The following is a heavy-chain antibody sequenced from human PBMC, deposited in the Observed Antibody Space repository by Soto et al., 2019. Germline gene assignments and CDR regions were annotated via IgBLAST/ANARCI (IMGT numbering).Heavy chain of an antibody. CDR2: ISAYNGNT. Sequence: ASVKVSCKASGYTFTSYGISWVRQAPGQGLEWMGWISAYNGNTNYAQKLQGRVTMTTDTSTSTAYMELRSLRSDDTAVYYCARGALEWLLYQPLDYYYYMDVWGKGTTVTVSS. J-gene: IGHJ6*03. D-gene: IGHD3-3*01. V-gene: IGHV1-18*01. CDR3: ARGALEWLLYQPLDYYYYMDV. CDR1: GYTFTSYG.